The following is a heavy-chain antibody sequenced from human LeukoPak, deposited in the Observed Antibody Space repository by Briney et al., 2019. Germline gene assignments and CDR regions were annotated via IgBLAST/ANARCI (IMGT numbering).Heavy chain of an antibody. D-gene: IGHD2-21*02. CDR1: GGFINNYY. Sequence: SETLSLTCSVSGGFINNYYWSWIRQSPEKGLEWIGYISDSGSTNYHPSLTGRVTISVDTSKNQFSLKLSSVTAADTAVYYCASRVTAAHDAFDIWGQGTMVTVSS. V-gene: IGHV4-4*09. J-gene: IGHJ3*02. CDR2: ISDSGST. CDR3: ASRVTAAHDAFDI.